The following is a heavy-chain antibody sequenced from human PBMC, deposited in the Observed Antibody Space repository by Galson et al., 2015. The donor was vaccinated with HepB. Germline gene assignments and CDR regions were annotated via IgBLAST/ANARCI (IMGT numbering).Heavy chain of an antibody. D-gene: IGHD3-10*01. Sequence: SETLSLTCTVSGGSISSYYWSWIRQPPGKGLEWIGYIYYSGSTNYNPSLKSRVTISVDTSKNQFSLKLSSVTAADTAVYYCARHGGLLWFGELLGGAYGMDVWGQGTTVTVSS. CDR2: IYYSGST. CDR3: ARHGGLLWFGELLGGAYGMDV. V-gene: IGHV4-59*08. CDR1: GGSISSYY. J-gene: IGHJ6*02.